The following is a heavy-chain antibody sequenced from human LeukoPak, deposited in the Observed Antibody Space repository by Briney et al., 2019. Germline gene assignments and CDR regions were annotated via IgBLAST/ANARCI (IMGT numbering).Heavy chain of an antibody. CDR2: IYWNDDK. CDR1: NASISGRNW. CDR3: AHRRVGGNWNDIHFDY. V-gene: IGHV2-5*01. Sequence: TLSLTCAVSNASISGRNWWNWIRQPPGKALEWLALIYWNDDKRYSPSLKSRLTITKDTSKNQVVLTMTNVDPVDTATYYCAHRRVGGNWNDIHFDYWGQGTLVTVSS. D-gene: IGHD1-1*01. J-gene: IGHJ4*02.